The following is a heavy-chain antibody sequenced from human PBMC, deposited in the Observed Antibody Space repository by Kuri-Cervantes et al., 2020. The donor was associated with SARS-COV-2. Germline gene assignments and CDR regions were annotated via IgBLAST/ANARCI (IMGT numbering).Heavy chain of an antibody. J-gene: IGHJ4*02. Sequence: GESLKISCAASGFTFSSYAMHWVRQAPGKGLEWVAVISYDGSNKYYADSVKGRFTISRDNSKNTLYLQMNSLRAEDTAVYYCARDGGGRPTHSDYWGQGTLVTVSS. CDR2: ISYDGSNK. CDR1: GFTFSSYA. CDR3: ARDGGGRPTHSDY. D-gene: IGHD2-15*01. V-gene: IGHV3-30*14.